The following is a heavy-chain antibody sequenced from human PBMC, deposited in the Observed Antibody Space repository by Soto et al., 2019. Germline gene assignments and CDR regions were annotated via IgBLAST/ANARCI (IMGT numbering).Heavy chain of an antibody. Sequence: TLSLTCAISGDSVPSTSTAWSWIRQSPSRGLEWLGRTYYRSKWYSDYAVSVKSRITLNPDTSKNQFSLQLKSVTPEDTAVYYCARGSYYSGWVWGQGTLVTVSS. CDR2: TYYRSKWYS. J-gene: IGHJ4*02. D-gene: IGHD6-19*01. V-gene: IGHV6-1*01. CDR3: ARGSYYSGWV. CDR1: GDSVPSTSTA.